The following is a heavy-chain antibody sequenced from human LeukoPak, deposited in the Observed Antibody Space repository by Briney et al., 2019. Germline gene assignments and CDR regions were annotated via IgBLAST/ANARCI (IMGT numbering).Heavy chain of an antibody. D-gene: IGHD3-3*01. CDR3: AKDRSEVAMDV. Sequence: GGSLRLSCAASGFTFSTYSMNWVRQAPGKGLEWVAVISYDGSNKYYADSVKGRFTISRDNSKNTLYLQMNSLRTEDTAVYYCAKDRSEVAMDVWGQGTTVTVSS. V-gene: IGHV3-30*18. CDR1: GFTFSTYS. J-gene: IGHJ6*02. CDR2: ISYDGSNK.